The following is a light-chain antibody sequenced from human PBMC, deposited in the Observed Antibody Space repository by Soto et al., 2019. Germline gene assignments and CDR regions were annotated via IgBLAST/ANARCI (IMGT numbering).Light chain of an antibody. Sequence: EILMTQSPATLSVSPGERATLSCRASQSVHNNSAWYQQRPGQAPRLLIYGASTRATGIPARFSGSGSGTEFTLIISSLQSEDFAVYYCQQYYNWPMYTFGQGTKLAIK. V-gene: IGKV3-15*01. J-gene: IGKJ2*01. CDR2: GAS. CDR3: QQYYNWPMYT. CDR1: QSVHNN.